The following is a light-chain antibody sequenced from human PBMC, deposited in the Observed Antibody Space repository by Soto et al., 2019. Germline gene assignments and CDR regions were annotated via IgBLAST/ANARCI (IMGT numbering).Light chain of an antibody. Sequence: DTQMTQSPSTPSASVGDRVTITCRASQSISNWLAWYQQKPGKAPKLLINDASSLESGVPSRFSGSGSGTEFTLTISSLQPDDFATYYCQQYNSFSGTFGQGTKVDIK. V-gene: IGKV1-5*01. CDR2: DAS. CDR3: QQYNSFSGT. J-gene: IGKJ1*01. CDR1: QSISNW.